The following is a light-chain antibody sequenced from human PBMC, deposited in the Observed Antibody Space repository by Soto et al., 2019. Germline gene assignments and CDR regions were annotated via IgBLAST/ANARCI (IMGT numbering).Light chain of an antibody. CDR3: QYSGT. J-gene: IGKJ1*01. CDR1: QSISTW. Sequence: DIQMTQSPSTLSASVGDRVTITCRASQSISTWLAWYQQKPGKAPRLLIYKASSLESGVPSRFSGSGSGTEFTLTISSLQPDDFATYYCQYSGTFGQGTKVEIK. CDR2: KAS. V-gene: IGKV1-5*03.